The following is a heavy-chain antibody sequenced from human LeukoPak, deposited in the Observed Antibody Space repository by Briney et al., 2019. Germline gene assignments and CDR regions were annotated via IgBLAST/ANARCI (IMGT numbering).Heavy chain of an antibody. Sequence: SETLSLTCTVSGGSLSSYYWSWIRQPPGKGLEWIGYIYTSGSTNYNPSLKSRVTISVDTSKNQFSLKLSSVTAADTAVYYCARQRDWFDPWGQGTLVTVSS. CDR1: GGSLSSYY. V-gene: IGHV4-4*09. CDR3: ARQRDWFDP. J-gene: IGHJ5*02. CDR2: IYTSGST.